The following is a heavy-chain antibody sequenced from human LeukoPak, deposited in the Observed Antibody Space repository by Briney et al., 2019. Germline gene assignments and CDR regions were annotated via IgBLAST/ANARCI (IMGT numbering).Heavy chain of an antibody. CDR3: ARGEGSGWYWAFDI. CDR2: IYSIGST. CDR1: GGSIISYY. V-gene: IGHV4-59*01. J-gene: IGHJ3*02. D-gene: IGHD6-19*01. Sequence: SESLSLTCTVSGGSIISYYWGWIRQSPRRGLEWIGYIYSIGSTNYNPSLQSRVTISVDTSKHQFSLKLRSVTAADAAIYYCARGEGSGWYWAFDIWGQGTMVTVSS.